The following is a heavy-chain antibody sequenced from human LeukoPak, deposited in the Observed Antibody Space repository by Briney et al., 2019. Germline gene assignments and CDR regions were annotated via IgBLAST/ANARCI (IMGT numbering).Heavy chain of an antibody. CDR2: IYTSGST. D-gene: IGHD6-19*01. CDR3: AKAGLSSGWSYYFDY. J-gene: IGHJ4*02. CDR1: GGSISSGSYY. Sequence: PSQTLSLTCTVSGGSISSGSYYWSWIRQPAGKGLEWIGRIYTSGSTNYNPSLKSRVTISVDTSKNQFSLKLSSVTAADTAVYYCAKAGLSSGWSYYFDYWGQGTLVTVSS. V-gene: IGHV4-61*02.